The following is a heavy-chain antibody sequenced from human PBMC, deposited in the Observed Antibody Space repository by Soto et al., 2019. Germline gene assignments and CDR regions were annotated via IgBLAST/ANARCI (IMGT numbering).Heavy chain of an antibody. V-gene: IGHV3-7*01. J-gene: IGHJ4*02. CDR1: GFTFSTYW. CDR3: ATAISSPFSNFNY. Sequence: EVQLVQSGGDLVQPGGSLRLSCVASGFTFSTYWMTWVRQAPGMGLEWVAGIKEDGSEEVYVDSVKGRFSISRDNAKTSLYLQLNSLRAEDTAVYYCATAISSPFSNFNYWGQGSQVTVSS. D-gene: IGHD2-2*01. CDR2: IKEDGSEE.